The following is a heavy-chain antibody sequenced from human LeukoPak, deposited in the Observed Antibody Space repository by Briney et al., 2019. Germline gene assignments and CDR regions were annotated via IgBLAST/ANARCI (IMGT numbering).Heavy chain of an antibody. D-gene: IGHD5-18*01. Sequence: GGSLRLSCTSSEFTFGDYAMSWVRQAPGKGLEWVGFIGGKDYGGPTGYSASVKGRFTISRDDSKRIAYLQMNSLKTEDTAVYYCTRDSGQLGYSYGDYYYYYYMDVWGKGTTVIVSS. J-gene: IGHJ6*03. CDR1: EFTFGDYA. CDR3: TRDSGQLGYSYGDYYYYYYMDV. CDR2: IGGKDYGGPT. V-gene: IGHV3-49*04.